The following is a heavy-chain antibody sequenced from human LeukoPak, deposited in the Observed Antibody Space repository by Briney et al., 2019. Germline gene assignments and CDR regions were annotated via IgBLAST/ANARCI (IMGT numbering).Heavy chain of an antibody. V-gene: IGHV3-74*01. CDR3: ARVRTGEWNWSDP. D-gene: IGHD7-27*01. CDR2: INSDGSRT. Sequence: PGGSLRLSCAASGFTFSSYWMHWVRQAPGKGLVWVSRINSDGSRTTYADSVTGRFTISRDNAKNTVYLQMNSLRAEDTAVYFCARVRTGEWNWSDPWGQGTLVTVSS. J-gene: IGHJ5*02. CDR1: GFTFSSYW.